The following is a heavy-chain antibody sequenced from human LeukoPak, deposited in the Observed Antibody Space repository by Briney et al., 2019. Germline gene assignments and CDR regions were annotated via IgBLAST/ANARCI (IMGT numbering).Heavy chain of an antibody. Sequence: GGSLRLSCTASGFTFSTYTMHWVRQAPGKGLEWVAVISYDGTNKYYADSMKGRFTISRDNSKNTLYLQMNSLRAEDTAVYYYARALDEGARFDYWGQGTLVTVSS. CDR1: GFTFSTYT. V-gene: IGHV3-30-3*01. J-gene: IGHJ4*02. CDR2: ISYDGTNK. CDR3: ARALDEGARFDY.